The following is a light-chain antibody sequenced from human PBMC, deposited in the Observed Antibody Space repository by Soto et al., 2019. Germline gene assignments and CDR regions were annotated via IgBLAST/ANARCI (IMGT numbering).Light chain of an antibody. J-gene: IGLJ2*01. CDR3: SSYTSGTTLVV. V-gene: IGLV2-14*01. Sequence: QSALTQPASVSGSPGQSITISCTGTSSDVGGYNYVSWYQQHPGKAPKVMIYEVTKRPSGVSNRFPGSKSGNTASLTISGLQAEDEADYYCSSYTSGTTLVVFGGGTKLTVL. CDR1: SSDVGGYNY. CDR2: EVT.